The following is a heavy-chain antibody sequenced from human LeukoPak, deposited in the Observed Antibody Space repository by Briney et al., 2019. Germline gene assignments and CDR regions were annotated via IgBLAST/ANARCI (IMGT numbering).Heavy chain of an antibody. V-gene: IGHV3-11*01. J-gene: IGHJ3*01. D-gene: IGHD6-13*01. Sequence: GGSLRLSCAASGFTFSDYYMSWIRQAPGKGLEWVSYISSSGSTIYYADSVKGRFTISRDNAKNSLYLQMNSLRAEDTAVYYCARDPPKDSGYSNSWRVWGQGTMVTVSS. CDR3: ARDPPKDSGYSNSWRV. CDR2: ISSSGSTI. CDR1: GFTFSDYY.